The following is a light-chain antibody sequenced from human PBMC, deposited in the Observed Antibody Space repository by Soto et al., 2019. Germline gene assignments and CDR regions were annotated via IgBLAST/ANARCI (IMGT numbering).Light chain of an antibody. Sequence: QAVLTQPPSVSEAPRQRVTISCSGSRSNIGNNAVNWYQQLPGKAPKLLIYYDDLLPSGVSDRFSGSKSGTSASLAIRGLQSEDEADYYCAVWDATLNGVVFGGGTKLTVL. CDR3: AVWDATLNGVV. CDR2: YDD. V-gene: IGLV1-36*01. J-gene: IGLJ2*01. CDR1: RSNIGNNA.